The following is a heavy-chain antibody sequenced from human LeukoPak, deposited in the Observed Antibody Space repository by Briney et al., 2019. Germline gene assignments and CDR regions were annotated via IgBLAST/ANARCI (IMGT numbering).Heavy chain of an antibody. CDR1: GGSISSYY. Sequence: SETLSLTCTVSGGSISSYYWSWIRQPPGKGLEWIGYIYTSGSTNYNPSLKSRVTISVDTSKNQFSLKLSSVTAADTAVYYCARHVFCSSTSCQSSLFDYWGQGTLVTVSS. V-gene: IGHV4-59*08. CDR2: IYTSGST. CDR3: ARHVFCSSTSCQSSLFDY. D-gene: IGHD2-2*01. J-gene: IGHJ4*02.